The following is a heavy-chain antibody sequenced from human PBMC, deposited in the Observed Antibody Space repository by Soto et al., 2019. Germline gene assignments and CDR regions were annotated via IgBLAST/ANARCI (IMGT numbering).Heavy chain of an antibody. CDR3: ARRFEYSSSAFDF. CDR2: IYPGGSDT. D-gene: IGHD6-6*01. Sequence: PGESLKISCEASGYRFTSNWTGWVRQMPGKGLEWMGIIYPGGSDTRYSPSFQGQVTISADKSITTAYLQWSSLKASDSAIYYCARRFEYSSSAFDFWGQGTLVTVSS. CDR1: GYRFTSNW. J-gene: IGHJ4*02. V-gene: IGHV5-51*01.